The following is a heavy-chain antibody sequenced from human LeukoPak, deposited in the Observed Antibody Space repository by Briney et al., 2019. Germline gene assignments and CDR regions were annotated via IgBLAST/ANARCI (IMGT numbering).Heavy chain of an antibody. CDR2: TYHSGST. CDR1: GGSISSGGYS. Sequence: PSQTLSLTCAVSGGSISSGGYSWSWIRQPPGKGLEWIGYTYHSGSTYYNPSLKSRVTISVDRSKNQFSLKLSSVTAADTAVYYCARAGGSGPFDPWGQGTLVTVSS. CDR3: ARAGGSGPFDP. D-gene: IGHD3-10*01. V-gene: IGHV4-30-2*01. J-gene: IGHJ5*02.